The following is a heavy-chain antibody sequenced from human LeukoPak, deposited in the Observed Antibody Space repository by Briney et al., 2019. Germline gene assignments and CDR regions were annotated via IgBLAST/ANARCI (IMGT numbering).Heavy chain of an antibody. J-gene: IGHJ4*02. CDR3: ARDILSSWYDY. V-gene: IGHV4-59*01. Sequence: PSETLSLTCTVSGSSISSYYWSWIRQPPGKGLEWIGCIYYSGSTNYSPSLKSRVTISVDTSKNQFSLELSSVTAADTAVYYCARDILSSWYDYWGQGTLVTVSS. CDR2: IYYSGST. D-gene: IGHD6-13*01. CDR1: GSSISSYY.